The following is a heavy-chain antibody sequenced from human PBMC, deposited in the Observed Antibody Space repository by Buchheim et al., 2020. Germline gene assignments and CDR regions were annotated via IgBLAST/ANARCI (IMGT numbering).Heavy chain of an antibody. D-gene: IGHD4-17*01. CDR1: GFTFSSYA. CDR2: ISYDGSNK. V-gene: IGHV3-30-3*01. J-gene: IGHJ4*02. Sequence: QVQLVESGGGVVQPGRSLRLSCAASGFTFSSYAMHWVRQAPGKGLEWVAVISYDGSNKYYADSVKGRFTISRDNSKNTLYLQMNSLRAEDTAVYYCARDFLSPSDYAGFFDYWGQGTL. CDR3: ARDFLSPSDYAGFFDY.